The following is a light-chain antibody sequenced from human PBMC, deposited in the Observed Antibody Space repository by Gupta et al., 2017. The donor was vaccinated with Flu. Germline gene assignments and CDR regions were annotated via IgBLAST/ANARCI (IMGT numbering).Light chain of an antibody. CDR3: QRYNDWPWT. J-gene: IGKJ1*01. CDR2: DAS. Sequence: ERATLSCRASQGVSSSQLAWYQQKPGQVPRLLIYDASTRATGIPARFSGSGSGTEFTRTINSLQSEDFAVYYCQRYNDWPWTFGQGTKVEIK. CDR1: QGVSSS. V-gene: IGKV3-15*01.